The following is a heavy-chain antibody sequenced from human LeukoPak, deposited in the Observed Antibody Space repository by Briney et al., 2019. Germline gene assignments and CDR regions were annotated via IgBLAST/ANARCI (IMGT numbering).Heavy chain of an antibody. Sequence: GGSLRLSCAASGFTFSSYAMSWVRQAPGKGLEWVSAISGSGGSTYYADSVKGRFTISRDNSKNTLYLQVNSLRAEDTALYYCAKELDTAPSIYYYGMDVWGQGTTVTVSS. V-gene: IGHV3-23*01. CDR3: AKELDTAPSIYYYGMDV. D-gene: IGHD6-6*01. CDR1: GFTFSSYA. J-gene: IGHJ6*02. CDR2: ISGSGGST.